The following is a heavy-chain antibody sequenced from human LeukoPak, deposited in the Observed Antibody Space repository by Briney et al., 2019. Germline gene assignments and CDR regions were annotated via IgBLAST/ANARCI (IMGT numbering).Heavy chain of an antibody. CDR3: ARVQRVEFPLKYYFDY. CDR2: MNPNSGNT. J-gene: IGHJ4*02. V-gene: IGHV1-8*01. Sequence: ASVKVSCKASGYSFSSYDINWVRQATGQGLEWMGLMNPNSGNTGYAQKFQGRLTMTRSTSIGTAYMEPSSLTSEDTAVYYCARVQRVEFPLKYYFDYWGQGTLVTVSS. CDR1: GYSFSSYD. D-gene: IGHD2-21*01.